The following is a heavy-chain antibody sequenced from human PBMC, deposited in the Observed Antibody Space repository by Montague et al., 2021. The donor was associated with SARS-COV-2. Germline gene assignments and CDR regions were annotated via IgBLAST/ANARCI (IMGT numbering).Heavy chain of an antibody. V-gene: IGHV4-39*02. D-gene: IGHD3-22*01. J-gene: IGHJ3*01. Sequence: SETLSLTCTVSGGSITNNIYYWTWIRQPPGKGLEWIGSIYNTENTYYNPSLKSRVSISVVASKNHLTLKLSSVTAAETAVYYCARLTGYFDSSGSPSAFDFWGQGAQVTVSS. CDR3: ARLTGYFDSSGSPSAFDF. CDR2: IYNTENT. CDR1: GGSITNNIYY.